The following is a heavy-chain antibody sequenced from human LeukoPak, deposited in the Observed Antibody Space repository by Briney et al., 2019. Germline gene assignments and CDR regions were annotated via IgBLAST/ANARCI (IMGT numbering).Heavy chain of an antibody. CDR2: IGTAGDT. CDR3: ARGYCSGGSCQYYFDY. V-gene: IGHV3-13*01. CDR1: GFTFSSYS. J-gene: IGHJ4*02. Sequence: GGSLRLSCAASGFTFSSYSMNWVRQATGKGLEWVSAIGTAGDTYYPGSVKGRFTISRENAKNSLYLQMNSLRAGDTAVYYCARGYCSGGSCQYYFDYWGQGTLVTVSS. D-gene: IGHD2-15*01.